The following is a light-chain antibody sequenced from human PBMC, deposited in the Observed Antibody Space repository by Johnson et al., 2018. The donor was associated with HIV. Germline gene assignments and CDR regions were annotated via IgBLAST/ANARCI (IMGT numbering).Light chain of an antibody. V-gene: IGLV1-51*02. CDR1: NSNIGNNY. Sequence: QSVLTQPPSVSAAPGQKVTISCSGSNSNIGNNYVSWYQHLPGTAPKLLIYENNKRPSGIPDRFSGSKFGTSATLGITGLQTGDEADYYCGTGNSSLSVQNYVFGTGTKVTVV. CDR2: ENN. CDR3: GTGNSSLSVQNYV. J-gene: IGLJ1*01.